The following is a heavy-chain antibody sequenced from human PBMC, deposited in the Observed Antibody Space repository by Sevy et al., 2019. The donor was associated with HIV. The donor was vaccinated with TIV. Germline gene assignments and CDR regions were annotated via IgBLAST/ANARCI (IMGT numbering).Heavy chain of an antibody. CDR3: AREGGAGTGPGYRSSWYYPYYYGMDV. V-gene: IGHV3-33*01. CDR2: IWYDGSNK. D-gene: IGHD6-13*01. Sequence: GGSLRLSCAASGFTFSSYGMHWVRQAPGKGLEWVAVIWYDGSNKYYADSVKGRFTISRDNSKNTLYLQMNSLRAEDTAVYYCAREGGAGTGPGYRSSWYYPYYYGMDVWGQGTTVTVSS. J-gene: IGHJ6*02. CDR1: GFTFSSYG.